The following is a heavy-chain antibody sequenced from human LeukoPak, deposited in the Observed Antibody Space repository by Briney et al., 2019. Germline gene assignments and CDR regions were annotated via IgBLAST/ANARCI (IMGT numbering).Heavy chain of an antibody. Sequence: GEALKISCKGSGYSFTSYWIGWVRQMPGKGLEWVGIIYPGDSDTRYSPSFQGQVTISADKSISTAYLQWSSLKASDTAMYYCARLGVVVPAAIWAPFDYWGQGTLVTVSS. J-gene: IGHJ4*02. CDR3: ARLGVVVPAAIWAPFDY. CDR2: IYPGDSDT. D-gene: IGHD2-2*02. CDR1: GYSFTSYW. V-gene: IGHV5-51*01.